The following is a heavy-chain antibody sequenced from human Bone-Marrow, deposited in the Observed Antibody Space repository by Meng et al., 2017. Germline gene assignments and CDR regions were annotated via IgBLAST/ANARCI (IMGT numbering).Heavy chain of an antibody. CDR2: IDPKSGDT. CDR1: GYNFPDYW. Sequence: QVQLVRSGAGVKKPGDSVKVSCKPSGYNFPDYWLHWVRRAPGQGLEWMGRIDPKSGDTHYAQRFQGRVTMTGDTSISTAYMELSGLRSDDTAMYYCVRDEDISAAGKLFGDYWGQGTLVTVSS. CDR3: VRDEDISAAGKLFGDY. J-gene: IGHJ4*02. V-gene: IGHV1-2*06. D-gene: IGHD6-13*01.